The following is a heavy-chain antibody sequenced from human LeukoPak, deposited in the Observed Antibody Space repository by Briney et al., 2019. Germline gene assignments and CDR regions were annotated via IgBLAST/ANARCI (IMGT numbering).Heavy chain of an antibody. CDR3: ARDRYSNGSGSYIGWFEP. V-gene: IGHV1-2*02. CDR2: INPNSGGT. Sequence: GASVKVSCKASGYTFTGYYMHWVRQAPGQGLEWMGWINPNSGGTNYAQKFQGRVAMTRDTSISTAYMELSRLRSDDTAVYYCARDRYSNGSGSYIGWFEPWGQGTLVTVSS. CDR1: GYTFTGYY. D-gene: IGHD3-10*01. J-gene: IGHJ5*02.